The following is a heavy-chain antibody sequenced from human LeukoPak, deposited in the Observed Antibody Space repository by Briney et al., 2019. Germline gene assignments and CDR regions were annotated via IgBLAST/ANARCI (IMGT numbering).Heavy chain of an antibody. CDR1: GFTFSSYG. CDR2: ISYDVGKK. D-gene: IGHD6-19*01. Sequence: PGGSLRLSCAASGFTFSSYGMHWVRQAPGKGLEGVAVISYDVGKKYYADSVKGRFTISRDNSKNTLYLQMNSLRAEDTAVYYCAKRGRGGGEVAGCDCWGQGTLVTVSS. CDR3: AKRGRGGGEVAGCDC. J-gene: IGHJ4*02. V-gene: IGHV3-30*18.